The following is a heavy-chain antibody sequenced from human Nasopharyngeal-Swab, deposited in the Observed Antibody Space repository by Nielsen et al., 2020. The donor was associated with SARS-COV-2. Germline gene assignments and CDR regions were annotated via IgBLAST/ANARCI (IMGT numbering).Heavy chain of an antibody. CDR3: ASALQWELLSFDY. Sequence: GESLKISCTGSGYSFPRFWIGWVRQMPGKGLEWMGIIYPVDSATRYSPSFQGQVTISADKSISTAYLQWSSLKPSDTAMYYCASALQWELLSFDYCGQGTLVTVAS. CDR2: IYPVDSAT. D-gene: IGHD1-26*01. CDR1: GYSFPRFW. V-gene: IGHV5-51*01. J-gene: IGHJ4*02.